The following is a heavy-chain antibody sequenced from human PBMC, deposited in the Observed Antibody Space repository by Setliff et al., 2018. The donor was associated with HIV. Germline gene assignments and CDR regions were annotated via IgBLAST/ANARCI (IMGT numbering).Heavy chain of an antibody. CDR3: ARGVPRGLDY. V-gene: IGHV1-18*01. J-gene: IGHJ4*02. D-gene: IGHD3-16*01. Sequence: ASVKVSCKASGYTFTSYGISWVRQAPGQGLEWMGWISAYNGNKNYAQKLQGRVTMTRNTSISTAYMELSSLRSEDTAVYYCARGVPRGLDYWGQGTLVTVSS. CDR2: ISAYNGNK. CDR1: GYTFTSYG.